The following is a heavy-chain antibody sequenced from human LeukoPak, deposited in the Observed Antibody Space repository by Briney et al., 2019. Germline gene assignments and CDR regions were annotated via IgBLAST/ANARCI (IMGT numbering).Heavy chain of an antibody. CDR1: GFTFSSYE. CDR3: ARGLGRGSSTLDY. Sequence: PGGSLRLSCAASGFTFSSYEMNWVRQAPGKGLEWVSYISISGSTIYYADSVKGRFTISRDNAKNSLYLQINSLRAEDTAVYYCARGLGRGSSTLDYWGQGTLVTVSS. V-gene: IGHV3-48*03. D-gene: IGHD3-16*01. CDR2: ISISGSTI. J-gene: IGHJ4*02.